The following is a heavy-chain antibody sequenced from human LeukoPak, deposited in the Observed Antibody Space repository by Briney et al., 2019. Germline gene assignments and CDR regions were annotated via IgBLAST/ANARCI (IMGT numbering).Heavy chain of an antibody. CDR1: GFTFDDYA. J-gene: IGHJ4*02. CDR3: AKDTRYGSGSYGFDY. CDR2: ISWNSGSI. V-gene: IGHV3-9*01. Sequence: GGSLRLSCAASGFTFDDYAMHWVRQAPGKGLEWVSGISWNSGSIGYADSVKGRFTISRDNAKNSLYLQMNSLRAEDTALYYCAKDTRYGSGSYGFDYRGQGTLVTVSS. D-gene: IGHD3-10*01.